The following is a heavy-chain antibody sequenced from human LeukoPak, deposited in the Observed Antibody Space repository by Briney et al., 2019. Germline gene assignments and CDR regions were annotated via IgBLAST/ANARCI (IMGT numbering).Heavy chain of an antibody. J-gene: IGHJ5*02. V-gene: IGHV4-59*01. CDR2: IYYSGST. CDR1: GGSISSYY. D-gene: IGHD3-22*01. Sequence: PSETLSLTCTVSGGSISSYYWSWIRQPPGKGLEWIGYIYYSGSTNYNPSLKSRVTIPVDTSKNQFSLKLSSVTAADTAVYYCVRGRYDSTSWGQGTLVTVSS. CDR3: VRGRYDSTS.